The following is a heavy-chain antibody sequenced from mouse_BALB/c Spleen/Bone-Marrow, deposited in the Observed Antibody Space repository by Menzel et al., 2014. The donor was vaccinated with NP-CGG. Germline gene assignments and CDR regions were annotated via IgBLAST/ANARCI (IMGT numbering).Heavy chain of an antibody. Sequence: EVQRVESGGGLVQPGGSRKLSCAASGFTFSSFGMHWVRQAPEKGLEWVAYISSGSSTIYYADTVKGRFTISRDNPKNTLFLQMTSLRSEDTAMYYCARYGYFDVWGAGATVTVSS. J-gene: IGHJ1*01. V-gene: IGHV5-17*02. CDR2: ISSGSSTI. CDR3: ARYGYFDV. CDR1: GFTFSSFG.